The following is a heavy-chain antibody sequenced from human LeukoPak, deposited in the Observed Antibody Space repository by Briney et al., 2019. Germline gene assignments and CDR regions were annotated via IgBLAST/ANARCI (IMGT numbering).Heavy chain of an antibody. CDR1: GGTFSSYA. D-gene: IGHD3-10*01. Sequence: GASVKVSCKASGGTFSSYAISWVRQAPGQGLEWVGRIIPIFGTANYAQKFQGRVTITTDESTSTAYMELSSLRSEDTAVYYCARDNYYGSGSYDYWGQGTLVTVSS. CDR3: ARDNYYGSGSYDY. V-gene: IGHV1-69*05. CDR2: IIPIFGTA. J-gene: IGHJ4*02.